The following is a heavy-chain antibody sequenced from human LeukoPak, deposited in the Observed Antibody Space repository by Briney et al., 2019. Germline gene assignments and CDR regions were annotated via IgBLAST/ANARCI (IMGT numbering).Heavy chain of an antibody. Sequence: SQTLSLTCAISGDSVSSNSAAWNWIRQSPSRGLEWLGGTYYRSKWYNDYAVSVKSRITINPDTSKNQFSLQLNSVTPEDTAVYYCARSSCSSTSCPAYGMDVWGQGTTVTVSS. D-gene: IGHD2-2*01. V-gene: IGHV6-1*01. CDR1: GDSVSSNSAA. J-gene: IGHJ6*02. CDR2: TYYRSKWYN. CDR3: ARSSCSSTSCPAYGMDV.